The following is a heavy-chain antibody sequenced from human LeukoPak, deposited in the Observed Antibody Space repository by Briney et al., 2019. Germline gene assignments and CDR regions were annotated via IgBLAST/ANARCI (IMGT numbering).Heavy chain of an antibody. D-gene: IGHD6-13*01. CDR1: GGSVSSSSYY. CDR3: GGAATGTVGWFDP. V-gene: IGHV4-39*01. J-gene: IGHJ5*02. CDR2: IYYSGTT. Sequence: PSETLSLTCAVYGGSVSSSSYYWGWIRQPPGKGLEWIESIYYSGTTSYNPSLKSRVTISVDTSKNQFSLMLTSVTASDTAVYFCGGAATGTVGWFDPWGQGTLVTVS.